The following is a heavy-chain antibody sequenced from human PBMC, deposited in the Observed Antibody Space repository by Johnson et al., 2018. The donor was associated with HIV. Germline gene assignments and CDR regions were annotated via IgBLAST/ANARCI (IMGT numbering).Heavy chain of an antibody. CDR1: GFTFSNYG. CDR3: ARDSAAAGLDAFDI. CDR2: IWYDGSNQ. Sequence: QVQLVESGGGVVQPGRSLRLSCAASGFTFSNYGMHWVRQAPGKGLEWVAVIWYDGSNQYYADSVKGRFSISRDNSKNTLYLQMNSLRAEDTAVYYCARDSAAAGLDAFDIWGQGTMVTVSS. D-gene: IGHD6-13*01. V-gene: IGHV3-33*01. J-gene: IGHJ3*02.